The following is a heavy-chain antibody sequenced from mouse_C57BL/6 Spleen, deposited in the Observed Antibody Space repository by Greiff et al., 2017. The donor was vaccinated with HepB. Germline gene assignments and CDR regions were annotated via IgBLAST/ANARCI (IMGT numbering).Heavy chain of an antibody. Sequence: QVQLQQSGTELVKPGASVKLSCKASGYTFTSYWMHWVKQRPGQGLEWIGNINPSNGGTNYNEKFKSKATLTVDKSSSTAYMQLSSLTSEDSAVYYCARFNYYGSSYDAMDYWGQGTSVTVSS. CDR1: GYTFTSYW. J-gene: IGHJ4*01. D-gene: IGHD1-1*01. V-gene: IGHV1-53*01. CDR2: INPSNGGT. CDR3: ARFNYYGSSYDAMDY.